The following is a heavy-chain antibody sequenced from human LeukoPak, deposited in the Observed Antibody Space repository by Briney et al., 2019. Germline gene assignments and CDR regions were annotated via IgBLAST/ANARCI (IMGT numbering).Heavy chain of an antibody. CDR2: FSGTSTN. CDR3: AKLKQWQPQRYFFEY. CDR1: GFTFSSYA. V-gene: IGHV3-23*01. Sequence: PGGSLRLSCAASGFTFSSYAISWVRQAPGKGLEWVSTFSGTSTNSYADAVKGRVTISRDNSKNTLYLQMNSLRAEDTAVYYCAKLKQWQPQRYFFEYWGQGALVTVAS. J-gene: IGHJ4*02. D-gene: IGHD6-19*01.